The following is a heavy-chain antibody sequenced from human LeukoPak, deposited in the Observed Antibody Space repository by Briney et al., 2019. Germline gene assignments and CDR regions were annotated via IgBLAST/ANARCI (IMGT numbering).Heavy chain of an antibody. CDR3: ATVAVIRGVTYFDY. V-gene: IGHV4-59*01. CDR2: LFYSGST. J-gene: IGHJ4*02. Sequence: PETLPLTCTVSGGPISSYYWSWIRQPPGKGLEWIAYLFYSGSTDYNPSLESRVTISVDTSKNQFSLKLRSVTAADTAVYYCATVAVIRGVTYFDYWGQGTLVTVSS. CDR1: GGPISSYY. D-gene: IGHD3-10*01.